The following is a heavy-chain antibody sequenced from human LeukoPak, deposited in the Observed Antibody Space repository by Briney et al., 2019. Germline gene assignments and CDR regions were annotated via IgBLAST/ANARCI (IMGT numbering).Heavy chain of an antibody. CDR1: GGSISSSSHY. Sequence: SETLSLTCTVSGGSISSSSHYWGWIRQPPGKGLEWIGSIYYSGSTYYNPSLKSRVTISVDTSKNQFSLKLSSVAAADTAVYYCARRSSRGPFDYWGQGTLVTVSS. J-gene: IGHJ4*02. CDR3: ARRSSRGPFDY. V-gene: IGHV4-39*01. CDR2: IYYSGST. D-gene: IGHD6-13*01.